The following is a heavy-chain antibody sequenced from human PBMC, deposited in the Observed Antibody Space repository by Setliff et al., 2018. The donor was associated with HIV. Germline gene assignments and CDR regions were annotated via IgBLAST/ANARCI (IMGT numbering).Heavy chain of an antibody. CDR1: EFTFNSYP. D-gene: IGHD3-22*01. CDR3: ARQAHPRGFYGSSGLFDS. Sequence: GGSLRLSCAASEFTFNSYPMTWVRQAPGKGLEWVSSISGSGDDTQYVDSVKGRFTISRDNSKNTLYLQLSSLRADDTALYYCARQAHPRGFYGSSGLFDSWGQGTLVTVS. J-gene: IGHJ4*02. CDR2: ISGSGDDT. V-gene: IGHV3-23*01.